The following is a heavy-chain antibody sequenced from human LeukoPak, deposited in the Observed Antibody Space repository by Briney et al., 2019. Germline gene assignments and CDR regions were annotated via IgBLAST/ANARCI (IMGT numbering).Heavy chain of an antibody. Sequence: SETLSLTCAVYGGSFSGYYWSWIRQPPGKGLEWIGEINHSGSTNYTPSLKSRVTISVDTSKNQFSLKLSSVTAADTAVYYCARGRAVAGRRSGHYFDYWGQGTLVTVSS. CDR2: INHSGST. J-gene: IGHJ4*02. CDR1: GGSFSGYY. CDR3: ARGRAVAGRRSGHYFDY. D-gene: IGHD6-19*01. V-gene: IGHV4-34*01.